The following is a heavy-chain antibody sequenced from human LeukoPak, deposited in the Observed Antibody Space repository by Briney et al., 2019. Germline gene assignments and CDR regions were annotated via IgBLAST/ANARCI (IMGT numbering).Heavy chain of an antibody. J-gene: IGHJ5*02. CDR2: TNSDGSLP. CDR1: GFTVRSNA. V-gene: IGHV3-74*01. CDR3: ARGLPGYSNTWNDH. D-gene: IGHD6-13*01. Sequence: GGSLRLSCAASGFTVRSNAMSWVRQAPGKGLVWVSRTNSDGSLPSYADSVKGRFTISRDNAKNTLYLQMNSLGVEDTAIYYCARGLPGYSNTWNDHWGQGTLVTVSS.